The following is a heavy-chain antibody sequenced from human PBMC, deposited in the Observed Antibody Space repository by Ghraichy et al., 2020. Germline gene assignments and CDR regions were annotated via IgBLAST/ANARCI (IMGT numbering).Heavy chain of an antibody. D-gene: IGHD3-22*01. Sequence: SETLSLTCTVSGGSISSGDYYWSWIRQPPGKGLEWIGYIYYSGSTYYNPSLKSRVTISVDTSKNQFSLKLSSVTAADTAVYYCARRYYYDSSGYPEGKFDYWGQGTLVTVSS. CDR3: ARRYYYDSSGYPEGKFDY. CDR2: IYYSGST. J-gene: IGHJ4*02. V-gene: IGHV4-30-4*01. CDR1: GGSISSGDYY.